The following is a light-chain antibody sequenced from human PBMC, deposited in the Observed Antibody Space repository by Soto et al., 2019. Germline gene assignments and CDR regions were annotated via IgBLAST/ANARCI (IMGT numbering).Light chain of an antibody. Sequence: EHALTQSTGTLSLSPGEIVTLSCRARHSISSNYLAWYQQKPGQAPRLLIYGASSRATGIPDRFGGSGSGTDFTLTISRLEPEDFAVYFCQQFGSSPWTFGQGTKVDIK. CDR3: QQFGSSPWT. CDR2: GAS. J-gene: IGKJ1*01. CDR1: HSISSNY. V-gene: IGKV3-20*01.